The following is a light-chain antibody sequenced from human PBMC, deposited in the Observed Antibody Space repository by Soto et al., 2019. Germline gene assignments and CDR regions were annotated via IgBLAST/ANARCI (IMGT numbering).Light chain of an antibody. CDR3: CSYAAGNTYV. CDR2: EVS. V-gene: IGLV2-23*02. CDR1: SSDVGTYNL. Sequence: QSALTQPASVSGSPGQSITISCTGTSSDVGTYNLVSWYQQHPGKAPKLMIYEVSKWPSGVSNRFSGSKSGKTASLTISGLQAEDEADYYCCSYAAGNTYVFGTGTKLTVL. J-gene: IGLJ1*01.